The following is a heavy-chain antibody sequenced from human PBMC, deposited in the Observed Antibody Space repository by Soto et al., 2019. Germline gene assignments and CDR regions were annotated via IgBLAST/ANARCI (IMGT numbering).Heavy chain of an antibody. CDR1: GGNVSNDSAA. D-gene: IGHD2-15*01. CDR2: TYSRSKWNN. Sequence: SQTHARTCALSGGNVSNDSAASNFIRQSPSRGLEWLGRTYSRSKWNNDYRLSLKSRMTINPDTSKNQFSLHLHSVTPEDTAVYYCAGVYWFRAMDVWGQGTPVTVSS. V-gene: IGHV6-1*01. CDR3: AGVYWFRAMDV. J-gene: IGHJ6*02.